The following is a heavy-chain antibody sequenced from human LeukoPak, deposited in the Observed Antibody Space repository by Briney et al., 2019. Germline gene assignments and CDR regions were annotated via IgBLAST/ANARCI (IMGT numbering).Heavy chain of an antibody. Sequence: GGSLRLSCAASGFTVSSNYMSWVRQAPGKGLEWVSVIYSGGSTYYADSVKGRFTISRDNSKNKVYLQMNSLRTEDTAVYYCARDGFGSRFDYWGRGTLVTVSS. D-gene: IGHD3-10*01. CDR2: IYSGGST. CDR1: GFTVSSNY. CDR3: ARDGFGSRFDY. J-gene: IGHJ4*02. V-gene: IGHV3-66*02.